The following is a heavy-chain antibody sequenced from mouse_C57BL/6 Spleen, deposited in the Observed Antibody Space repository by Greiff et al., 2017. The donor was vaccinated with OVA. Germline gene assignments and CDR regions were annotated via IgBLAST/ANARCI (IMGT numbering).Heavy chain of an antibody. CDR3: ARHELGQGGYYFDY. J-gene: IGHJ2*01. V-gene: IGHV5-6*01. D-gene: IGHD4-1*01. CDR2: ISSGGSYT. Sequence: EVQRVESGGDLVKPGGSLQLSCAASGFTFSSYGMSWVRQTPDKRLEWVATISSGGSYTYYPDSVKGRFTISRDNAKNTLYLQMSSLKSEDTAMYYCARHELGQGGYYFDYWGQGTTLTVSS. CDR1: GFTFSSYG.